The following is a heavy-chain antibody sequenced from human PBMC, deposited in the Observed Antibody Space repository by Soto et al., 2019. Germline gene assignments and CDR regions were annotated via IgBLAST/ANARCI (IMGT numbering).Heavy chain of an antibody. CDR3: ARDIRYCSGGSCYSGEYYYGMDV. CDR1: RFTFSSYS. CDR2: ISSSRSYI. Sequence: GGSLRLSWAASRFTFSSYSMNWVRQAPREGREWVSSISSSRSYIYYADSVKGRFTISRDNAQNSLYLQMNSLRAEDTAVYYCARDIRYCSGGSCYSGEYYYGMDVWGQGTTVTVSS. D-gene: IGHD2-15*01. V-gene: IGHV3-21*01. J-gene: IGHJ6*02.